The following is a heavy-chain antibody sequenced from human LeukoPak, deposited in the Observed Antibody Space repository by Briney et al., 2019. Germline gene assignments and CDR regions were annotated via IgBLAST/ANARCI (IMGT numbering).Heavy chain of an antibody. CDR2: INSDGSST. Sequence: GGSLRLSCAASGFTFSSYWMHWVRQAPGKGLVWVSRINSDGSSTSYADSVKGRFTISRDNAKNTLYLQMNSLRAEDTAVYYCARGGVIDPFDYWGQGTLVTVSS. D-gene: IGHD3-16*02. J-gene: IGHJ4*02. V-gene: IGHV3-74*01. CDR3: ARGGVIDPFDY. CDR1: GFTFSSYW.